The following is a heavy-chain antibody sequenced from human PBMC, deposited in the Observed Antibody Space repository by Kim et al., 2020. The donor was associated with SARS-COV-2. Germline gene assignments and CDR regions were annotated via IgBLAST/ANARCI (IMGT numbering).Heavy chain of an antibody. CDR1: GGSISSYY. CDR2: IYYSGST. Sequence: SETLSLTCTVSGGSISSYYWSWIRQPPGKGLEWIGYIYYSGSTNYNPSLKSRVTISVDTSKNQFSLKLSSVTAADTAVYYCARLGGRDSSGYYYWGQGTLVTVSS. CDR3: ARLGGRDSSGYYY. J-gene: IGHJ4*02. D-gene: IGHD3-22*01. V-gene: IGHV4-59*08.